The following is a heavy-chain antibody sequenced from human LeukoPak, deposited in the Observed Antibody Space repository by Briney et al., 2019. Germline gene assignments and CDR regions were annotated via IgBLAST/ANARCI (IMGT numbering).Heavy chain of an antibody. J-gene: IGHJ4*02. D-gene: IGHD3-10*01. Sequence: GGSLRLSCETSGFSFSSYWMTWVRQAPGKGPEWVANINEDGSQKNFVDSVKGRFTISRDNAKSSLYLQMNSLRAEDTAVYYCARGYYGSGSYYNNWGQGTLVTVSS. CDR3: ARGYYGSGSYYNN. V-gene: IGHV3-7*01. CDR2: INEDGSQK. CDR1: GFSFSSYW.